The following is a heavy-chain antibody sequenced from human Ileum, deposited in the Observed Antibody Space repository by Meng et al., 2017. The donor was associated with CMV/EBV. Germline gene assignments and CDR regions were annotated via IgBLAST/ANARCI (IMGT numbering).Heavy chain of an antibody. Sequence: QLRESGPGLVKPSPTLSLPCGVSVASHSSDNYHWSWIRQPAGKGLEWIGQRHKNGNDNYNASLRSRVTISIDTSKNQFSLTLTSVTAADTAVYYCAIYYGGVGGRGYWAQGTLVTVSS. V-gene: IGHV4-61*02. CDR2: RHKNGND. CDR1: VASHSSDNYH. CDR3: AIYYGGVGGRGY. D-gene: IGHD2-21*01. J-gene: IGHJ4*02.